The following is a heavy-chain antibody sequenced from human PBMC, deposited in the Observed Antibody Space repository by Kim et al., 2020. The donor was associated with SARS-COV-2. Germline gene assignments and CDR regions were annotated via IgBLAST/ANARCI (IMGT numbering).Heavy chain of an antibody. Sequence: KFQGRVTMTEDTSTDTAYMELSSLRSEDTAVYYCATVPDPYSSGWYEVDFWGQGTLVTVSS. V-gene: IGHV1-24*01. J-gene: IGHJ4*02. D-gene: IGHD6-19*01. CDR3: ATVPDPYSSGWYEVDF.